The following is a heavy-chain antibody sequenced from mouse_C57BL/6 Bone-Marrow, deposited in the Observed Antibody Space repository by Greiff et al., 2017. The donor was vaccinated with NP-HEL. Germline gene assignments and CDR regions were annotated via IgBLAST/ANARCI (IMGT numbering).Heavy chain of an antibody. CDR1: GFTFSNYW. CDR2: IRLKSDNYAT. V-gene: IGHV6-3*01. Sequence: EVKLVESGGGLVQPGGSMKLSCVASGFTFSNYWMNWVRQSPEKGLEWVAQIRLKSDNYATHYAESVKGRFTISRDDSKSSVYLQMNNLRAEDTGIYYCTGPITTVVAEAYWGQGTLVTVSA. CDR3: TGPITTVVAEAY. J-gene: IGHJ3*01. D-gene: IGHD1-1*01.